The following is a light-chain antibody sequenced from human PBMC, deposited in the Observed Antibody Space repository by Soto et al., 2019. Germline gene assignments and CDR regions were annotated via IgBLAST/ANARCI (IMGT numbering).Light chain of an antibody. CDR2: GAS. J-gene: IGKJ1*01. Sequence: VVLTQSQATLSLSPGARATLSCRASQSVSNKYLAWYQQKPGQAPRLLIYGASNRATGIPDRFSGSGSGTDFTLTISRLEPEDFAVYYCQQYGSSGTFGQGTKVAI. CDR1: QSVSNKY. V-gene: IGKV3-20*01. CDR3: QQYGSSGT.